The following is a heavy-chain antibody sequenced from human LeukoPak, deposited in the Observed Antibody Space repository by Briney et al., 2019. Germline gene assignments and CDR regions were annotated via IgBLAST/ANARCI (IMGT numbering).Heavy chain of an antibody. Sequence: GGSLRLSCVASAFTVSSNYMTWVRQAPGKGLEWVSILHTGGNTYNTDSVKGRFTISRDDSKNTVYLQMNSLRAEDTAVYYCARVRITMLRGRNDFYYMDVWGKGTTVIVTS. CDR3: ARVRITMLRGRNDFYYMDV. J-gene: IGHJ6*03. CDR1: AFTVSSNY. CDR2: LHTGGNT. V-gene: IGHV3-53*01. D-gene: IGHD3-10*01.